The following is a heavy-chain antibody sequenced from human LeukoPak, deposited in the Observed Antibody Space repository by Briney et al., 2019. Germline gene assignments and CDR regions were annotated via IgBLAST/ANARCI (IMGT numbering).Heavy chain of an antibody. CDR1: GFTFRDYS. J-gene: IGHJ4*02. Sequence: PGGSLRLSCAASGFTFRDYSMNWVRQAPGKGLEWVSYISTSGNYIYYADSVKGRFTISRDNAKNSLYLQMHSLRAEDTALYYCARGWNYAFRFDNWGQGTLVTVST. D-gene: IGHD1-7*01. V-gene: IGHV3-21*01. CDR2: ISTSGNYI. CDR3: ARGWNYAFRFDN.